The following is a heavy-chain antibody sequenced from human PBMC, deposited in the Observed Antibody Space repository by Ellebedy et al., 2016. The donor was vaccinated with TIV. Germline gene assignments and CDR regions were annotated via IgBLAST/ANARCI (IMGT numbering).Heavy chain of an antibody. CDR1: GGSITSYY. CDR2: VFYSGRT. CDR3: ARENTGNNWYLDY. D-gene: IGHD1-1*01. Sequence: MPSETLSLTCNVSGGSITSYYWSWIRQSPGKGLEWIGNVFYSGRTNYNPSLKCRVTISVITSKNQFSLRLRSVTAADTAVYYCARENTGNNWYLDYWGQGTPVTVSS. V-gene: IGHV4-59*01. J-gene: IGHJ4*02.